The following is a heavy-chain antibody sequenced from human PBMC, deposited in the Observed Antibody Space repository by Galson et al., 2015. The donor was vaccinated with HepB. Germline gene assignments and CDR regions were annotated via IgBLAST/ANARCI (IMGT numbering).Heavy chain of an antibody. V-gene: IGHV3-21*01. CDR2: ISSSSSYI. CDR3: ARDLRLGYSSSWYGSYYYYGMDV. D-gene: IGHD6-13*01. Sequence: SLRLSCAASGFTFSSYSMNWVRQAPGKGLEWVSSISSSSSYIYYADSVKGRFTISRDNAKNSLYLQMNSLRAEDTAVYYCARDLRLGYSSSWYGSYYYYGMDVWGQGTTVTVSS. CDR1: GFTFSSYS. J-gene: IGHJ6*02.